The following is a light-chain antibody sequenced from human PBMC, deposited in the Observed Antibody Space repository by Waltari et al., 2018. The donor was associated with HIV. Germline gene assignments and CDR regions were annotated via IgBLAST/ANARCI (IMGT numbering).Light chain of an antibody. Sequence: DIVMTQSPDSLAVSLGERATINCNSSRNILYSSNNKNFLAWYQRKAGQSPKVLIYWASTRASGVPDRFSGSGSGTDFTLTISSLQAEDVAVYYCQQYYTTPLTFGPGTKVDIK. CDR3: QQYYTTPLT. CDR1: RNILYSSNNKNF. J-gene: IGKJ3*01. V-gene: IGKV4-1*01. CDR2: WAS.